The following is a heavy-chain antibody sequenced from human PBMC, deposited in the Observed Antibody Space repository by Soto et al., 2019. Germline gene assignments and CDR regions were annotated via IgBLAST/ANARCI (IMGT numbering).Heavy chain of an antibody. V-gene: IGHV4-38-2*02. D-gene: IGHD3-10*01. CDR2: IYHSGGT. CDR3: AREHYGSGSYSDFYGMDV. CDR1: GYSISSGYY. J-gene: IGHJ6*02. Sequence: PSETLSLTCAVSGYSISSGYYWGWIRQPPGKGLEWIGSIYHSGGTYYNPSLKSRVTISVDTSKNQFSLKLSSVTAADTAVYYCAREHYGSGSYSDFYGMDVWGQGTTVTVSS.